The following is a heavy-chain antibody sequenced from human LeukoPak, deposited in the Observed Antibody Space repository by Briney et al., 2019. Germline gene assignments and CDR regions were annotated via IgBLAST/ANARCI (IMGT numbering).Heavy chain of an antibody. CDR2: ISSSSTTI. CDR1: GFTFSSYS. J-gene: IGHJ4*02. CDR3: AKARYDGDVMIAATDY. V-gene: IGHV3-48*01. Sequence: GGSLRLSCAASGFTFSSYSMMWVRQAPGKGLEWVSYISSSSTTIHYADSVKGRFTISRDNAKNSVYLQMNNLRADDTAVYYCAKARYDGDVMIAATDYWGQGTLVTVSS. D-gene: IGHD2-15*01.